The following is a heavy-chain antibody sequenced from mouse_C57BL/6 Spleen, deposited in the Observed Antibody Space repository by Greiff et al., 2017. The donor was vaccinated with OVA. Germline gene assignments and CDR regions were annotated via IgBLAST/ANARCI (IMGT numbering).Heavy chain of an antibody. J-gene: IGHJ3*01. CDR2: ISSGSSTI. D-gene: IGHD1-1*01. CDR1: GFTFSDYG. Sequence: EVMLVESGGGLVKPGGSLTLSCAASGFTFSDYGMHWVRQAPEKGLEWVAYISSGSSTIYYTDTVKGRLTISRDNAKNTLFLQMTSLRSEDTAMYYCARHYYGSPFAYWGQGTLVTVSA. CDR3: ARHYYGSPFAY. V-gene: IGHV5-17*01.